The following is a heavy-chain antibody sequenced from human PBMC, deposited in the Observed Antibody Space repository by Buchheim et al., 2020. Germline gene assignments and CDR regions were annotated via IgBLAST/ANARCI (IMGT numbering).Heavy chain of an antibody. CDR2: ISGDGSGI. D-gene: IGHD1-26*01. CDR1: GFTFSSPW. V-gene: IGHV3-74*01. CDR3: GRVTLGATGLDS. J-gene: IGHJ4*02. Sequence: EVQLVESGGGLVQPGGSLRLSCAASGFTFSSPWMQWVRQGPGEGLVWVSRISGDGSGITYADSVRGRFTISRDNAKTTLYLQMNSLRAEDTAVYYCGRVTLGATGLDSWGQGT.